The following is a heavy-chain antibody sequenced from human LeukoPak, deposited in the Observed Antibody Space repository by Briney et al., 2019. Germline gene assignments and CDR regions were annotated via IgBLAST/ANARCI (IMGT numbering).Heavy chain of an antibody. Sequence: PGGSLRLSCAASGFTFSSYWMSWFRQAPGKGLEWVANIKQDGSAKYYVDSVKGRFTISRDNAKNSLYLQMNSLRAEDTAVYYCARERRITIFGVVREGSYFDYWGQGTLVTVSS. CDR1: GFTFSSYW. CDR2: IKQDGSAK. V-gene: IGHV3-7*05. D-gene: IGHD3-3*01. J-gene: IGHJ4*02. CDR3: ARERRITIFGVVREGSYFDY.